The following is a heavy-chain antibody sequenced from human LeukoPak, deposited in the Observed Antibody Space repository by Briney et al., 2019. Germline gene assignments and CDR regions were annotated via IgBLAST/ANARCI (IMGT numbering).Heavy chain of an antibody. D-gene: IGHD1-14*01. V-gene: IGHV4-34*01. CDR3: ARESTANWFDP. CDR1: GGSFSGYY. CDR2: IYYSWST. J-gene: IGHJ5*02. Sequence: PSETLSLTCAVYGGSFSGYYWSWIRQPPGKGLEWIGSIYYSWSTYYNPSLNSRVTISVNTSKNQFSLKLSSVTAADTAVYYCARESTANWFDPWGQGTLVTVSS.